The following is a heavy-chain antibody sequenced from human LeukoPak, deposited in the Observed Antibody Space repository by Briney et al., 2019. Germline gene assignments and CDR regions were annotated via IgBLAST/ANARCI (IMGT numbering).Heavy chain of an antibody. CDR2: IHYSGST. D-gene: IGHD1-26*01. CDR1: GGSISSYY. V-gene: IGHV4-59*01. Sequence: SETLSLTCTVSGGSISSYYWSWIRQPPGKGLEWIGYIHYSGSTNYNPSLKSRVTISVDTSKNQFSLKLSSVTAADTAVYYCATSSGSYGSRYFDYWGQGTLVTVSS. CDR3: ATSSGSYGSRYFDY. J-gene: IGHJ4*02.